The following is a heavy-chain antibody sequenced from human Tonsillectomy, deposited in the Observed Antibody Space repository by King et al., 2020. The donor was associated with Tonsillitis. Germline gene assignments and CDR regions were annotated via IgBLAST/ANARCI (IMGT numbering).Heavy chain of an antibody. Sequence: VQLQESGPGLVKPSQTLSLTCTVSGCSISSGIYYWSWIRQPAGKGLEWIGRIYTVGSTNYNPSLKSRVTISVDTSKNQFSLKLSSVTAADTAVYYCARDRSSWYEYYFDYWGQGTLVTVSS. D-gene: IGHD6-13*01. CDR2: IYTVGST. CDR1: GCSISSGIYY. J-gene: IGHJ4*02. V-gene: IGHV4-61*02. CDR3: ARDRSSWYEYYFDY.